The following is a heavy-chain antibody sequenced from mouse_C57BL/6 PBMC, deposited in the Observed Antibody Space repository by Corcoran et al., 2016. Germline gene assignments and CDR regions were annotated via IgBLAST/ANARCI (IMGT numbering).Heavy chain of an antibody. CDR2: INTYSGVP. V-gene: IGHV9-3*01. J-gene: IGHJ2*01. CDR1: GYTFTTYG. Sequence: QIQLVQSGPELKKPGETVKISCKASGYTFTTYGMSWVKQAPGKGLKWMGWINTYSGVPTYADDFKGRFAFSLETSASTAYLQINNLKNEDTATYFCARDYYGSSYGHYFDYWDQGTTLTVSS. CDR3: ARDYYGSSYGHYFDY. D-gene: IGHD1-1*01.